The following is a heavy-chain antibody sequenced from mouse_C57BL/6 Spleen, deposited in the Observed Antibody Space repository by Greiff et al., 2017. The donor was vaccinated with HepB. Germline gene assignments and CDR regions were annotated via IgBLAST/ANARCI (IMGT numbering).Heavy chain of an antibody. D-gene: IGHD1-1*01. CDR1: DSEVFPIAY. CDR2: ILPSIGRT. Sequence: QVQLKESGSELRSPGSSVKLSCKDFDSEVFPIAYMSWVRQKPGHGFEWIGGILPSIGRTIYGEKFEDKATLDADTLSNTAYLELNSLTSEDSAIYYCARDWGSSYHWYFDVWGTGTTVTVSS. V-gene: IGHV15-2*01. J-gene: IGHJ1*03. CDR3: ARDWGSSYHWYFDV.